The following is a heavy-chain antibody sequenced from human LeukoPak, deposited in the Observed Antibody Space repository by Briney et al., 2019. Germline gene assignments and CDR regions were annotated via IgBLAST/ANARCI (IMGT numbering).Heavy chain of an antibody. CDR2: ISGSGGST. Sequence: HPGGSLRLSCAASGFTFSSYGMSWVRQAPGKGLEWVSAISGSGGSTYYADSVKGRFTISRDNAKNSLYLQMNSLRAEDTAVYYCARDDIAVATCFDYWGQGTLVTVSS. J-gene: IGHJ4*02. D-gene: IGHD6-19*01. CDR3: ARDDIAVATCFDY. CDR1: GFTFSSYG. V-gene: IGHV3-23*01.